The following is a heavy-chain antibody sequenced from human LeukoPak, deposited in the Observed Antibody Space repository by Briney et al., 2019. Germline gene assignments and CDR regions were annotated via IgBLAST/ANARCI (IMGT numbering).Heavy chain of an antibody. Sequence: SETLSLTCTVSGGSISSGSYYWSWIRQPAGKGLEWIGRIYTSGSTNYNPSLKSRVTISVDTSKNQFSLKLSSVTAADTAVYYCARGVAGDFDYWGQGTLVTVSS. CDR1: GGSISSGSYY. CDR2: IYTSGST. V-gene: IGHV4-61*02. J-gene: IGHJ4*02. CDR3: ARGVAGDFDY. D-gene: IGHD6-19*01.